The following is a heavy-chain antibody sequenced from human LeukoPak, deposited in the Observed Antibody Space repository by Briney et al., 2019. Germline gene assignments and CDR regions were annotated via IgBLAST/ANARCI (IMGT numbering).Heavy chain of an antibody. J-gene: IGHJ3*02. Sequence: GRSLRLSCAASGFTFSSYAMHWVRQAPGKGLEWVAVISYDGSNKYYADSVKGRFTISRDNSKNTLYLQMNSLRAEDTAVYYCASESPCGSYECDAFDIWGQGTMVTVSS. V-gene: IGHV3-30-3*01. CDR3: ASESPCGSYECDAFDI. CDR1: GFTFSSYA. D-gene: IGHD1-26*01. CDR2: ISYDGSNK.